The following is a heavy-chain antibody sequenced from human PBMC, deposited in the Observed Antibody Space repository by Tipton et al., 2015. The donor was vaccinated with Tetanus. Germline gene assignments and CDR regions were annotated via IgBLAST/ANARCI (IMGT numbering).Heavy chain of an antibody. V-gene: IGHV3-11*01. D-gene: IGHD2-15*01. J-gene: IGHJ2*01. Sequence: SLRLSCTASGFTFSDYYMSWIRQAPGKGLEWVSDMSSSGITKNYADSVRGRFTISRDNAKKSLYLQMNSLRAEDTAVYYCARGGLCVGPACAGISPLLDVWGRGTLVTVSS. CDR3: ARGGLCVGPACAGISPLLDV. CDR1: GFTFSDYY. CDR2: MSSSGITK.